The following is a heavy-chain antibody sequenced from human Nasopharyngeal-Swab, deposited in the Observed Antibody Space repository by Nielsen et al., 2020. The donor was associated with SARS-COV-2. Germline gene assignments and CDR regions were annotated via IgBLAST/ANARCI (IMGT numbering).Heavy chain of an antibody. V-gene: IGHV3-23*01. J-gene: IGHJ6*02. CDR3: ARDGRYCSGGSCSQYYYYYGMDV. CDR2: ISGSGEST. Sequence: GESLKISCAASGFTFSTYDMSWVRQAPGKGLEWVSGISGSGESTHYADSVKGRFTISRDNSKNTLYLQMNSLRAEDTAVYYCARDGRYCSGGSCSQYYYYYGMDVWGQGTTVTVSS. CDR1: GFTFSTYD. D-gene: IGHD2-15*01.